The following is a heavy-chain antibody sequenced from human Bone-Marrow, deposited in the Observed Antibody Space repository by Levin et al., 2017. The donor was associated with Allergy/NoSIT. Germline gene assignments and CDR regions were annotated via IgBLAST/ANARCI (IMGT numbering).Heavy chain of an antibody. Sequence: GGSLRLSCAASGFKFSDRGMHWVRQAPGKGLEWVGIIWYDGTNKHYADSVRGRFTISRDNSKNTLYLQMNSLRVEDTGVYYCARYGSGSHYLHEYYFDYWGQGTLVTVSS. V-gene: IGHV3-30*02. D-gene: IGHD3-10*01. CDR2: IWYDGTNK. CDR1: GFKFSDRG. CDR3: ARYGSGSHYLHEYYFDY. J-gene: IGHJ4*02.